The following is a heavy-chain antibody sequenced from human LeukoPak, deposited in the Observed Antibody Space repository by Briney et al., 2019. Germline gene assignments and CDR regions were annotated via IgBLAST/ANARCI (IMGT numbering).Heavy chain of an antibody. D-gene: IGHD4-17*01. CDR3: ARGRDDYGDSAYNWFDP. J-gene: IGHJ5*02. V-gene: IGHV4-34*01. Sequence: PSETLSLTCGVTGGSFSDYYWSWIRQSPGKGLEWIAEINHSGSTNYNPSLKSRVTISVDTSKNQFSLKLGSVTAADTAVYYCARGRDDYGDSAYNWFDPWGQGTLVTVSS. CDR1: GGSFSDYY. CDR2: INHSGST.